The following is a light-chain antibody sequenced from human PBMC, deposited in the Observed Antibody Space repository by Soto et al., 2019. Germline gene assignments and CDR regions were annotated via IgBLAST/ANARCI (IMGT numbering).Light chain of an antibody. CDR1: QSVDNNH. CDR2: ETF. CDR3: QQHVSSPRT. V-gene: IGKV3-20*01. Sequence: EIVLTQSPGALSLSPGERATLSCRASQSVDNNHLAWYHQKPGQAPRLLIYETFRRATGVPDRISDSGSGTDFTLTISRLEPEDFAVYYCQQHVSSPRTFGQGTKIEIK. J-gene: IGKJ1*01.